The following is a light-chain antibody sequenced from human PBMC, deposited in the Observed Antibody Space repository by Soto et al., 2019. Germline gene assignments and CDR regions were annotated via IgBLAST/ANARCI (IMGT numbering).Light chain of an antibody. Sequence: QSVLTQPPSASGTPGQRVTISCSGSSSNIGSNTVNWYQQLPGTAPKLLIYSNNQRPSGVPDRFSGSGSGTSASLAISRLQSEDEADYYFSAWDDSLNGGVFGGGTKLTVL. CDR2: SNN. J-gene: IGLJ2*01. V-gene: IGLV1-44*01. CDR3: SAWDDSLNGGV. CDR1: SSNIGSNT.